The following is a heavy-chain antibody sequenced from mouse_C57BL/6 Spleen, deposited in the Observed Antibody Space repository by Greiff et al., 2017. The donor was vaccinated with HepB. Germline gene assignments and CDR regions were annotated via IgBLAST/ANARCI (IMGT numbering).Heavy chain of an antibody. CDR1: GYTFTSYW. V-gene: IGHV1-55*01. D-gene: IGHD1-1*01. CDR3: ARFAPDYYGSSYWFAY. J-gene: IGHJ3*01. CDR2: IYPGSGST. Sequence: QVQLQQPGAELVKPGASVKMSCKASGYTFTSYWITWVKQRPGQGLEWIGDIYPGSGSTNYNEKFKSKATLTVDTSSSTAYMQLSSLTSEDSAVYYCARFAPDYYGSSYWFAYWGQGTLVTVSA.